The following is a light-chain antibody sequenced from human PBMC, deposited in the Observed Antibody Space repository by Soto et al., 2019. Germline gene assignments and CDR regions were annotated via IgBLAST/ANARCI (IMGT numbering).Light chain of an antibody. Sequence: EVVMTQSPATLSVSPGERATLSCRASQGVSSNLAWYQQKPGQAPRLLIYSASTKATGIPARFSGSGSGTVFTLTISSLQSEDFGVYYCQQYNEWPTFGQGTKLEIK. CDR1: QGVSSN. J-gene: IGKJ2*01. V-gene: IGKV3-15*01. CDR2: SAS. CDR3: QQYNEWPT.